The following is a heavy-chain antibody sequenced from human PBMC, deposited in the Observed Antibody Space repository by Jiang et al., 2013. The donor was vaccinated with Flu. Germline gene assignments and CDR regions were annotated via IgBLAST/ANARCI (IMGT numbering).Heavy chain of an antibody. Sequence: PTQTLTLTCSFSGFSLTTTGMGIAWVRQPPGQALEWLALIDWADDIYYSTSLKTRLTISKDTSKNQAVLTLTDMAPVDTATYYCVRSSTVTTLDYYYYVLDVWGQGTTVTVSS. J-gene: IGHJ6*02. V-gene: IGHV2-70*20. CDR3: VRSSTVTTLDYYYYVLDV. CDR1: GFSLTTTGMG. CDR2: IDWADDI. D-gene: IGHD4-17*01.